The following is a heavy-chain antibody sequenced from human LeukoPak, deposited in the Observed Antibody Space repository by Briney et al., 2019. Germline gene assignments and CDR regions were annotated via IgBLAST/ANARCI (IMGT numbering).Heavy chain of an antibody. CDR1: GFTFSSYA. V-gene: IGHV3-64D*06. CDR2: ISSNGGST. CDR3: AKAGSGSYYKSRSGMDV. Sequence: GGALRLSCSASGFTFSSYAMHWVRQAPGKGLEYVSAISSNGGSTNYADSVKDRFTISRDNSKNTLYLQMSSLRAEETAVYYCAKAGSGSYYKSRSGMDVWGKGTTVIVSS. J-gene: IGHJ6*04. D-gene: IGHD3-10*01.